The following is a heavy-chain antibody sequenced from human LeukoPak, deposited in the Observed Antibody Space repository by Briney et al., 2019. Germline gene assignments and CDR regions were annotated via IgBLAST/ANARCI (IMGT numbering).Heavy chain of an antibody. Sequence: GESLMISCKGFGYRFTAYWIAWVRQLPGKGLEGRGIIYPGDTDTRYSPSFQGQVTISANKYISTAYLQWNSLKTSDTAMYYCARSGAQWLVPWFDPWGQGTLVTVSS. CDR1: GYRFTAYW. CDR2: IYPGDTDT. CDR3: ARSGAQWLVPWFDP. D-gene: IGHD6-19*01. V-gene: IGHV5-51*01. J-gene: IGHJ5*02.